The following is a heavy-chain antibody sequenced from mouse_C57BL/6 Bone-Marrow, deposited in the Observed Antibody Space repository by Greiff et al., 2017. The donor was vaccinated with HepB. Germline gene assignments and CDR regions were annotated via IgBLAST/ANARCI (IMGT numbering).Heavy chain of an antibody. J-gene: IGHJ4*01. Sequence: QVQLKQSGAELVRPGASVKLSCKASGYTFTDYYINWVKQRPGQGLEWIARIYPGRGNTYYNEKFKGKATLTAEKSSSTAYMQLSSLTSEDSAVYFCARTSGAYAMDYWGQGTSVTVSS. CDR1: GYTFTDYY. V-gene: IGHV1-76*01. CDR3: ARTSGAYAMDY. CDR2: IYPGRGNT.